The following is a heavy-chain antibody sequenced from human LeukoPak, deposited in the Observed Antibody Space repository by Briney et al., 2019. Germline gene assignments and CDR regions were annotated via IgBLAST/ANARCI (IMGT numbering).Heavy chain of an antibody. CDR2: ISGSGGST. D-gene: IGHD3-3*01. Sequence: GGSLRLSCAASGFTFSSYAMSWVRQAPGKGLEWVSAISGSGGSTYYADSLKGRFTISRDNSKNTLYLQMNSLRAEDTAVYYCAKDSRGGLYDFWSGYPTAWGQGTLVTVSS. CDR1: GFTFSSYA. V-gene: IGHV3-23*01. CDR3: AKDSRGGLYDFWSGYPTA. J-gene: IGHJ5*02.